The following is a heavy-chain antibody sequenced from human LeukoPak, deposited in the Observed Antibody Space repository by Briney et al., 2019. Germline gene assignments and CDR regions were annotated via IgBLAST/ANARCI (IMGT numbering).Heavy chain of an antibody. Sequence: ASLKVSCKASGGTFSSYAISWVRQAPGQGLEWMGGIIPIFGTTNYAQKFEGRVTITTDESTSTAYMELRSLRSGDTALYYCAREGSAEWYNAFDIWGQGQWSPSLQ. V-gene: IGHV1-69*05. CDR2: IIPIFGTT. CDR1: GGTFSSYA. J-gene: IGHJ3*02. CDR3: AREGSAEWYNAFDI. D-gene: IGHD3-3*01.